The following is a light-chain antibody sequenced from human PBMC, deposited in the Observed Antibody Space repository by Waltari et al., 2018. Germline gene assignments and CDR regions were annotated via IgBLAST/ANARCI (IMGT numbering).Light chain of an antibody. J-gene: IGLJ2*01. CDR2: QDT. CDR1: KLGDKY. CDR3: QAWDNSTHVV. V-gene: IGLV3-1*01. Sequence: GQTASITCSGDKLGDKYASWYQQKPGQSHVLVIYQDTKRPSGIPERFSGSNSGNTATLTISGTPAMDEADYYCQAWDNSTHVVFGGGTRLTVL.